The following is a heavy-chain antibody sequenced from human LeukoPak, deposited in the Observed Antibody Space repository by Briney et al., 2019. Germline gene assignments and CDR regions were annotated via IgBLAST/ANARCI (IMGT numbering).Heavy chain of an antibody. CDR1: GFTFSSYG. CDR2: IWYDGSNK. J-gene: IGHJ6*02. CDR3: ARDRVSATFACMDV. V-gene: IGHV3-33*01. Sequence: GGSLRLSCAASGFTFSSYGMHWVRQAPGKGLEWVAVIWYDGSNKFYADSVKGRFTISRDNSKNTLYLQMNSLRAEDTAVYYCARDRVSATFACMDVWGQGTTVTVSS.